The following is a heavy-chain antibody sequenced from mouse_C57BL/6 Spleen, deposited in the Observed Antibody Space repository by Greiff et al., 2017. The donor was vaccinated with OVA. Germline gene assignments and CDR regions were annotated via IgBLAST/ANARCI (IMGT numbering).Heavy chain of an antibody. D-gene: IGHD4-1*01. J-gene: IGHJ3*01. V-gene: IGHV1-22*01. CDR2: INPNNGGT. CDR3: ARGNLANWDVWFAY. Sequence: EVQLQQSGPELVKPGASVKMSCKASGYTFTDYNMHWVKQSHGKSLEWIGYINPNNGGTSYNQKFKGKATLTVNKSSSTAYMELRSLTSEDSAVYYCARGNLANWDVWFAYWGQGTLVTVSA. CDR1: GYTFTDYN.